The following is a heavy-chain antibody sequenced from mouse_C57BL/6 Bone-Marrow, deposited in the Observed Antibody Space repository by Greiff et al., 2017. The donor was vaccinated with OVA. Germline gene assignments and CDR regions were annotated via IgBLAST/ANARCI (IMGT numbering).Heavy chain of an antibody. J-gene: IGHJ1*03. CDR2: IWRGGST. CDR3: AKKVDSYFDV. V-gene: IGHV2-5*01. D-gene: IGHD1-1*01. CDR1: GFSLTSYG. Sequence: QVQLQQSGPGLVQPSQSLSITCTVSGFSLTSYGVHWVRQSPGKGLEWLGVIWRGGSTDYNAAFMSRLSITKDNSKSQVYIKMNSLQDDDTAIYYCAKKVDSYFDVWGTGTTVTVSS.